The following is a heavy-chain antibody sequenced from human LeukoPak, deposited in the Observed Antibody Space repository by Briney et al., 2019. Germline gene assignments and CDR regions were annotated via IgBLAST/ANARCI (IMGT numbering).Heavy chain of an antibody. CDR3: ARSYSSGWYIWFTY. V-gene: IGHV4-39*01. D-gene: IGHD6-19*01. CDR1: GGSISSSSYY. CDR2: IYYSGST. J-gene: IGHJ4*02. Sequence: SETLSLTCTVSGGSISSSSYYWGWIRQPPGKGLEWIGNIYYSGSTYYNPSLKSRVTVSVDTSKNRFSLKLSSVTAADTAVDYCARSYSSGWYIWFTYWGQGTPVTVSS.